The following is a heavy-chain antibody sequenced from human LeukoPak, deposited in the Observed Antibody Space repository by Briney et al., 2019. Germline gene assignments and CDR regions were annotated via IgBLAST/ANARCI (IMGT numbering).Heavy chain of an antibody. CDR1: GFTFSTYG. CDR2: ISHSSDAI. D-gene: IGHD3-22*01. CDR3: ARASPSGYDY. V-gene: IGHV3-48*02. Sequence: GGSLRLSCAASGFTFSTYGMNWVRQAPGKGLEWVSYISHSSDAIYYPDSVKGRFTISRDNAKNSLYLQMNSLRDEDTAVYYCARASPSGYDYWGQGTLVTVSS. J-gene: IGHJ4*02.